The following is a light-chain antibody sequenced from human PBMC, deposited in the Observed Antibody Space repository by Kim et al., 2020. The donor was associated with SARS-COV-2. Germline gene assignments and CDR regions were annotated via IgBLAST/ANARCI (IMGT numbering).Light chain of an antibody. CDR2: VAS. Sequence: LSLGERRTLSCRDSQNIRTNFLAWYQQKPGPSPRLLMYVASTRATGIPDRFSGSGSGTDFTLTIDRVEPEDSAVYYCQQYGDSITFGGGTKVDIK. CDR3: QQYGDSIT. J-gene: IGKJ4*01. CDR1: QNIRTNF. V-gene: IGKV3-20*01.